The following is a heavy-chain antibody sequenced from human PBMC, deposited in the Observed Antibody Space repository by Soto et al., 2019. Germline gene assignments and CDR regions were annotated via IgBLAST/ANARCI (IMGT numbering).Heavy chain of an antibody. CDR3: TPDTVVPAASGTSIYYGMDV. J-gene: IGHJ6*02. CDR2: IKSKTDGGAT. D-gene: IGHD2-2*01. Sequence: EVQLVESGGGLVKPGGSLSLSCAASGFTFSNAWMSWVRQAPGKGLEWVGRIKSKTDGGATDYDAPVTGRVTISRDDPRSTLYLHMNSVKSEDSAVYYCTPDTVVPAASGTSIYYGMDVWGQGTTVTVCS. CDR1: GFTFSNAW. V-gene: IGHV3-15*01.